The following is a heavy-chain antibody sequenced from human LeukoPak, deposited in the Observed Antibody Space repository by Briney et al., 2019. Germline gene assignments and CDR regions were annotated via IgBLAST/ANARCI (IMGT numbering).Heavy chain of an antibody. CDR2: IYGNGGST. D-gene: IGHD3-10*02. CDR1: GFTFDDYT. V-gene: IGHV3-43*01. CDR3: AELGITMIGGV. Sequence: HPGGSLRLSCAASGFTFDDYTMHWVRQAPGKGLEWVSLIYGNGGSTYYADSVKGRFTISRDNSKNSLYLQMNSLRAEDTAVYYCAELGITMIGGVWGKGTTVTISS. J-gene: IGHJ6*04.